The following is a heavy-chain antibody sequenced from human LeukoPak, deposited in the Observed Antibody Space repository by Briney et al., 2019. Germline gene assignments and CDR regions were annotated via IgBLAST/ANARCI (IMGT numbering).Heavy chain of an antibody. V-gene: IGHV4-59*08. J-gene: IGHJ4*02. D-gene: IGHD6-19*01. CDR1: GGSISSHY. CDR3: ARHLSSGWYGFDY. Sequence: SETLSLTCTVSGGSISSHYWSWFRQPPGEGLEWIGYISNSGSTTYNPSLKSRVTISVDTSKSQFSLKLRSVTAADTAVYYCARHLSSGWYGFDYWGQGTLVTVSS. CDR2: ISNSGST.